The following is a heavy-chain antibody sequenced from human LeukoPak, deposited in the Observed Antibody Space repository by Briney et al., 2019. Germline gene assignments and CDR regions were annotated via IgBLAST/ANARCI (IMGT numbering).Heavy chain of an antibody. Sequence: GGSLRLSCEGSGLTLRSYTMSWVRQAPGKGLEWVSTIGSAGSTYYADSVKGRFTISRDNSNNMLSLQMNSLRAEDTAVYYCAKEVFSHDLAWFDPWGQGTLVTVSS. V-gene: IGHV3-23*01. J-gene: IGHJ5*02. D-gene: IGHD2-21*02. CDR1: GLTLRSYT. CDR2: IGSAGST. CDR3: AKEVFSHDLAWFDP.